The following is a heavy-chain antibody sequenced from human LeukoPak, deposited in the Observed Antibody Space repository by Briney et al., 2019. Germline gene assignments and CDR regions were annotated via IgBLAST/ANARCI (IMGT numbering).Heavy chain of an antibody. CDR2: INPNSGGT. CDR3: ARVGTAMVSDAFDI. V-gene: IGHV1-2*02. J-gene: IGHJ3*02. D-gene: IGHD5-18*01. Sequence: ASVKVSCKASGYTFTGYNMHWVRQAPGQGLEWMGWINPNSGGTNYAQKFQGRVTMTRDTSISTAYMELSRLRSDDAAVYYCARVGTAMVSDAFDIWGQGTMVTVSS. CDR1: GYTFTGYN.